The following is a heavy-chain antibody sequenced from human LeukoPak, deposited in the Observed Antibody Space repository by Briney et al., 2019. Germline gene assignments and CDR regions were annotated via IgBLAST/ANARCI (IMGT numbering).Heavy chain of an antibody. CDR2: INPNSGGT. D-gene: IGHD6-13*01. J-gene: IGHJ1*01. CDR1: GYTFTGYY. V-gene: IGHV1-2*02. Sequence: ASVKVSCKASGYTFTGYYMRWVRQAPGQGLEWMGWINPNSGGTNYAQKFQGRVTMTRDTSISTAYMELSRLRSDDTAVYYCARWRYSSSWFEYFQHWGQGTLVTVSS. CDR3: ARWRYSSSWFEYFQH.